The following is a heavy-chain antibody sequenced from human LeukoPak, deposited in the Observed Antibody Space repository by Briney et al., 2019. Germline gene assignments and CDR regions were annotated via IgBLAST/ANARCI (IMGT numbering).Heavy chain of an antibody. V-gene: IGHV3-15*01. CDR1: GFSFIHSW. Sequence: GSLRLSCAASGFSFIHSWMSWARQAPGKGLEWVGRIKSKKDGGAIDYAAPVKGRFTISRDDSKNMVYLQISSLKTEDTAVYYCTTEPRDWGQGTLVTVSS. J-gene: IGHJ4*02. CDR3: TTEPRD. CDR2: IKSKKDGGAI.